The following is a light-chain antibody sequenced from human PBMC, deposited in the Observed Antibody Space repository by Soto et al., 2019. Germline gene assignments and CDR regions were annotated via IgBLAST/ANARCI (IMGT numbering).Light chain of an antibody. V-gene: IGKV1-27*01. CDR3: QNYNSAPFT. J-gene: IGKJ3*01. Sequence: DIQMTQSPYSLSASVGDRVTITCRASQGISNYLAWYQQKPGKVPKLLIYAASTLPSGVPPRFSGSGSGTDFTLTISSLQPEDVASYYCQNYNSAPFTFGPGTEVDIK. CDR1: QGISNY. CDR2: AAS.